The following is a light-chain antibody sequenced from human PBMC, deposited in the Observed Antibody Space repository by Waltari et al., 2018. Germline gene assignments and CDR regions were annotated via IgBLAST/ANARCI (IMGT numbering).Light chain of an antibody. CDR1: QRISTN. CDR3: QQYDKWLRYS. Sequence: IVMTQSPATLSVSPGERATLSCRASQRISTNLAWFQEKPGQAPRLLIYGASTRATGGPARFSGSGSGTYFTLVISSLQSEDFAVYYCQQYDKWLRYSFGQGTKLEIK. CDR2: GAS. V-gene: IGKV3-15*01. J-gene: IGKJ2*01.